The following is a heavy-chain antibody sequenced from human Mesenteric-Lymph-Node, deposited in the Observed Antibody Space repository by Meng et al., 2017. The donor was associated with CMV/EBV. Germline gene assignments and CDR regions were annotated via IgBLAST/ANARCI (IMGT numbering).Heavy chain of an antibody. CDR1: SGGYY. CDR2: IFYSGST. D-gene: IGHD3-10*01. J-gene: IGHJ3*02. V-gene: IGHV4-61*08. CDR3: AREAGRGWGTYYNLDAFDI. Sequence: SGGYYWSWIRQHPGKGLEYIGYIFYSGSTNYNPSLKSRVTISVDTSKNQFSLKLSSVTAADTAVYYCAREAGRGWGTYYNLDAFDIWGQGTVVTVSS.